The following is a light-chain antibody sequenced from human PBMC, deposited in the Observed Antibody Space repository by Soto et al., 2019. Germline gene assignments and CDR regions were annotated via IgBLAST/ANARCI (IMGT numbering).Light chain of an antibody. CDR3: SSYSSSSTRV. V-gene: IGLV2-14*01. CDR2: GVS. J-gene: IGLJ3*02. Sequence: QSALTQPASVSGSPGQSITISCTGTSSDVGGYNYVSWYQQHPGKVPKLMIYGVSNRPSGVSNRFSGSKSGNTASLTISGLQAEDAADSYCSSYSSSSTRVFGGGTKLTVL. CDR1: SSDVGGYNY.